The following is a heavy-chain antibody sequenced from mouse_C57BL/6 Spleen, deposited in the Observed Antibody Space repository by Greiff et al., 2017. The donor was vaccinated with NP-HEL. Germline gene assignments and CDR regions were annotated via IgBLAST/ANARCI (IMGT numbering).Heavy chain of an antibody. V-gene: IGHV1-39*01. D-gene: IGHD1-1*01. CDR3: ARGGFITTVVDFDY. CDR1: GYSFTDYN. Sequence: EVQRVESGAELVKPGASVKISCKASGYSFTDYNMNWVKQSNGKSLEWIGVINPNYGTTSYNQKFKGKATLTVDKSSSTAYMQLNSLTSEDSAVYEGARGGFITTVVDFDYWGQGTTLTVSS. CDR2: INPNYGTT. J-gene: IGHJ2*01.